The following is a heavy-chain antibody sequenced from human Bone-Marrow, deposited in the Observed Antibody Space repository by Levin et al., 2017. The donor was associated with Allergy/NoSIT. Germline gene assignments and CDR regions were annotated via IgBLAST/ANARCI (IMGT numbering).Heavy chain of an antibody. D-gene: IGHD4-23*01. J-gene: IGHJ4*02. Sequence: GESLKISCTGSGFIFSTYSMNWVRQAPGKGLEWLAYISGPSNVIYYADSVKGRFTISRDNVQNSLYLQMNSLRVEDTAVYYCARAFGYGGSGYWGPGTRVTVSS. CDR1: GFIFSTYS. CDR2: ISGPSNVI. CDR3: ARAFGYGGSGY. V-gene: IGHV3-48*01.